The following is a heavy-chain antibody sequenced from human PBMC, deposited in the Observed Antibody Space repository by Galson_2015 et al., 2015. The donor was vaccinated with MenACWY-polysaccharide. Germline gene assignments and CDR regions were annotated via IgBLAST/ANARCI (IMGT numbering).Heavy chain of an antibody. V-gene: IGHV3-23*01. CDR2: ISGTGGDT. CDR3: TTLITTTGD. J-gene: IGHJ4*02. CDR1: GFTFSSYA. Sequence: SLRLSCAVSGFTFSSYAMSWVRQAPGKGLEWVTSISGTGGDTYYADSVKGRFTISRDNSKNTLYLQMNSLKAEDTAVYYCTTLITTTGDWGQGTLVTVSS. D-gene: IGHD1-14*01.